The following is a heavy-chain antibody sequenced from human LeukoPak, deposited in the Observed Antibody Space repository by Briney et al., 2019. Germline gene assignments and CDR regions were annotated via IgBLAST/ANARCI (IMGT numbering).Heavy chain of an antibody. D-gene: IGHD6-13*01. V-gene: IGHV3-9*01. CDR3: ARDRGLASSSWYSGFDY. Sequence: GRSLRLSCAASGFTFDDYAMHWVRQAPGKGLEWVSGISWNSGSIGYADSVKGRFTISRDNAKNSLNLQMNSLRAEDTAVYYCARDRGLASSSWYSGFDYWGQGTLVTVSS. CDR2: ISWNSGSI. CDR1: GFTFDDYA. J-gene: IGHJ4*02.